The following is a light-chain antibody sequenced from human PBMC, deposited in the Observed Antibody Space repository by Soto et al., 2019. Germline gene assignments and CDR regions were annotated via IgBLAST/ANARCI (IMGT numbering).Light chain of an antibody. V-gene: IGKV4-1*01. CDR3: QQYYSTPLT. J-gene: IGKJ4*01. Sequence: DIVMTQSPDSLAVSLGERATINCKSSQSVLYSSNNKNYLAWYQQQPGQPPKLLIHWASTREFGVPDRFSGSGSVTDFTLTISSRQAEDVAVYYCQQYYSTPLTFGGGTKVEIK. CDR2: WAS. CDR1: QSVLYSSNNKNY.